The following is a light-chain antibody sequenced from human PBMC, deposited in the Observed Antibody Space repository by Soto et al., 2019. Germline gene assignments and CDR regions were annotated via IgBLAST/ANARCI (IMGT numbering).Light chain of an antibody. J-gene: IGLJ1*01. CDR3: QSYDSSLSGYV. CDR1: SSNIGAGYD. Sequence: QSVLPQPPSVSGAPGHRVTISCTGSSSNIGAGYDVHWYQQLPGTAPKVLIYGNSNRPSGVPDRFSGSKSGTSASLAITGLQAEDEADYYCQSYDSSLSGYVFGTGTKVTVL. V-gene: IGLV1-40*01. CDR2: GNS.